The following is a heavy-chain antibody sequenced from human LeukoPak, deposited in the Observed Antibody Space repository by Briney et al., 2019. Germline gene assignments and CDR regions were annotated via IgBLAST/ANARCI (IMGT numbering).Heavy chain of an antibody. J-gene: IGHJ3*02. CDR2: IKTKTGGGTT. Sequence: GGSLRLSCAASGFASGFTFSNAWMSWVRQAPGKGLEWVGRIKTKTGGGTTDYAVPVKGRFTISRDDSKNTLYLQMISLKIEDTAVYYCSTNDAFDIWGQGTMVTVSS. CDR3: STNDAFDI. CDR1: GFTFSNAW. V-gene: IGHV3-15*01.